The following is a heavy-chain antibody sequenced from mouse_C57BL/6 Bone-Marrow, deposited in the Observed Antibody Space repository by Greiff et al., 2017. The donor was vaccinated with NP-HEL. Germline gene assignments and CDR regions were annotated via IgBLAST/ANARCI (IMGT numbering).Heavy chain of an antibody. CDR3: TRSGSSPVAMDY. CDR1: GFTFSSYA. D-gene: IGHD1-1*01. Sequence: EVMLVESGEGLVKPGGSLKLSCAASGFTFSSYAMSWVRQTPEKRLEWVAYISSGGDYIYYADTVKGRFTISRDNARNTLYMQMSSLKSEDTAMYYCTRSGSSPVAMDYWGQGTSVTVSS. J-gene: IGHJ4*01. CDR2: ISSGGDYI. V-gene: IGHV5-9-1*02.